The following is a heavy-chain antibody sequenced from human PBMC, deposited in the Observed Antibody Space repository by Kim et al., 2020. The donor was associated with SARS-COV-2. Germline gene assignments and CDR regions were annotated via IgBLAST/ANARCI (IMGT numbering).Heavy chain of an antibody. V-gene: IGHV4-59*13. D-gene: IGHD5-18*01. Sequence: SETLSLTCTVSGGSISSFFWSWIRQPPGKGLEWIGYIYYSGTSGSTNYNPSLKSRVSISVDTSKNHFSLKLSSVTAADTAVYYCARGEGYSFGNDYCGQGILVTVSS. CDR2: IYYSGTSGST. J-gene: IGHJ4*02. CDR1: GGSISSFF. CDR3: ARGEGYSFGNDY.